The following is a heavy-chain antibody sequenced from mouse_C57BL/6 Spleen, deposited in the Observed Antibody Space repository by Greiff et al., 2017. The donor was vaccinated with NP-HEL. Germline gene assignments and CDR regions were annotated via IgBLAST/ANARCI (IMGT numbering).Heavy chain of an antibody. CDR3: ANYYGSSRYYSMDY. CDR2: ISSGSSTI. V-gene: IGHV5-17*01. CDR1: GFTFSDYG. D-gene: IGHD1-1*01. J-gene: IGHJ4*01. Sequence: EVKLVESGGGLVKPGGSLKLSCAASGFTFSDYGMHWVRQAPEKGLEWVAYISSGSSTIYYADTVKGRFTISRDNAKNTLFLQMTILRSEDTAMYYCANYYGSSRYYSMDYWGQGTSVTVSS.